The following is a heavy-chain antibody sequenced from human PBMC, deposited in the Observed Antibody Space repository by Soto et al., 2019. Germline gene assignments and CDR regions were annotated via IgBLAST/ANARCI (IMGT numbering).Heavy chain of an antibody. CDR2: MNPNSGNT. Sequence: ASVKVSCKASGYTFTSYDINWVRQATGQGLEWMGWMNPNSGNTGYAQKFQGRVTMTRNTSISTAYMELSSLRSEDTAVYYCARIPAFDYSNYGGMDVWGQGTMVTVSS. J-gene: IGHJ6*02. V-gene: IGHV1-8*01. CDR3: ARIPAFDYSNYGGMDV. D-gene: IGHD4-4*01. CDR1: GYTFTSYD.